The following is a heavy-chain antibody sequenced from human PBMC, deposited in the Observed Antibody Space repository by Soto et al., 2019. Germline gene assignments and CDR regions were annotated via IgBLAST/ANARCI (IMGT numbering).Heavy chain of an antibody. CDR1: GGTFRNHV. V-gene: IGHV1-69*13. D-gene: IGHD3-10*01. CDR2: IIPIIGTP. Sequence: SVKVSCKASGGTFRNHVFNWVRQAPGQGLEWMGGIIPIIGTPNYAQKFQGRVTITADASTNTVYLDVSSLRSQDTAVYYCARDLEFRDGNISHLDYWGKGTLVTVS. CDR3: ARDLEFRDGNISHLDY. J-gene: IGHJ4*02.